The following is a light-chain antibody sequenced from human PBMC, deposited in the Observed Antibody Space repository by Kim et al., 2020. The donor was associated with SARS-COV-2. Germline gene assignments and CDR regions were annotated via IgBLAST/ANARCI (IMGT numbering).Light chain of an antibody. CDR1: NLGDKY. V-gene: IGLV3-1*01. J-gene: IGLJ2*01. Sequence: SYELTQPPSVSVSPGQTVSINCSGDNLGDKYTSWYQQKPGQSPVAVIYQDDKRPSGIPERFSGSNSGNTATLTISGTQAMDEADHYCQTWDTNTAHFGGGTQLTVL. CDR2: QDD. CDR3: QTWDTNTAH.